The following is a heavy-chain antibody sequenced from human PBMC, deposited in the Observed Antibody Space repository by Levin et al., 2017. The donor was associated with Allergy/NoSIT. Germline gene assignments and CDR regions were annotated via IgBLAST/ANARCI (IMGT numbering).Heavy chain of an antibody. CDR1: GFTFSDYY. CDR2: ISSSSSYT. J-gene: IGHJ4*02. V-gene: IGHV3-11*03. CDR3: ALLDSGSYSFSY. D-gene: IGHD3-10*01. Sequence: GESLKISCAASGFTFSDYYMSWIRQAPGKGLEWVSYISSSSSYTNYADSVKGRFTISRDNAKNSLYLQMNSLRAEDTAVYYCALLDSGSYSFSYWGQGTLVTVSS.